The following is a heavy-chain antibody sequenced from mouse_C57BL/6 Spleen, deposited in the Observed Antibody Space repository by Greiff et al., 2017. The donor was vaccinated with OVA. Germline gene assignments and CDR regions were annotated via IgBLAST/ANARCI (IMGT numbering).Heavy chain of an antibody. CDR1: GFTFSNYW. CDR2: IRLKSDNYAT. Sequence: EVKVEESGGGLVQPGGSMKLSCVASGFTFSNYWMNWVRQSPETGLEWVAQIRLKSDNYATHYAESVTGRFTISRDDSKSSVYLQMNNLRAEDTGIYYCTGGVGAYWGQGTLVTVSA. V-gene: IGHV6-3*01. CDR3: TGGVGAY. J-gene: IGHJ3*01.